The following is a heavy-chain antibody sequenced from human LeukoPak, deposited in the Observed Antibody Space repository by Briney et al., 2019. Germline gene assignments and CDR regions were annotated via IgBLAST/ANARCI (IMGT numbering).Heavy chain of an antibody. CDR1: GVSISSSNNF. CDR2: IHYSGTT. D-gene: IGHD5-24*01. V-gene: IGHV4-39*01. J-gene: IGHJ4*02. Sequence: SETLSLTCTVSGVSISSSNNFWGWIRQPPGKGLEWIGSIHYSGTTYYIPSLKSRVTISVDTSKNQFSLKLSSVTAADAALYYCARHEEEDGYNAKTFDSWGQGTLVTVSS. CDR3: ARHEEEDGYNAKTFDS.